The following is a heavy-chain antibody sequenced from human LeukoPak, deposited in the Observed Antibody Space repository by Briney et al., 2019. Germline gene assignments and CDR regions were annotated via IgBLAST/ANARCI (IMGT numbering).Heavy chain of an antibody. CDR2: TYPGDSET. V-gene: IGHV5-51*01. D-gene: IGHD4-17*01. CDR1: GYSFGSYW. J-gene: IGHJ4*02. CDR3: ATIYGDYSGY. Sequence: GESLKISCKGFGYSFGSYWVAWVRQAPGKGLEWMGITYPGDSETRYSPSFQGQVTISADRSNNTAYLQWSSLKASDTAMYYCATIYGDYSGYWGQGTLVTVSS.